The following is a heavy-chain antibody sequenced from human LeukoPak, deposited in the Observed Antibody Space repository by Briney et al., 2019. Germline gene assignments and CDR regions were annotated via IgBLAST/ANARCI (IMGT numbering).Heavy chain of an antibody. J-gene: IGHJ4*02. D-gene: IGHD7-27*01. CDR3: ASNTGTVFDY. Sequence: YTGSTEYNPSLRSRVTISLEMSKHQFSLDLTSVTAADTAVYYCASNTGTVFDYWGQGALVTVSS. CDR2: YTGST. V-gene: IGHV4-59*01.